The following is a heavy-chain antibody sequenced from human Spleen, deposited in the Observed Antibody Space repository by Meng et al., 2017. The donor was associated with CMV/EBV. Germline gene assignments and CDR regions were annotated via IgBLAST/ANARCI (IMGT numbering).Heavy chain of an antibody. CDR2: IYHSGST. Sequence: SETLSLTCTVSGYSISSGYYWGWIRQPPGKGLEWIGSIYHSGSTYYNPSLKSRVTISVDTSKNQFSLELSSVTAADTAVYYCARDLDPMVRENWFDPWGQGTLVTVSS. J-gene: IGHJ5*02. V-gene: IGHV4-38-2*02. CDR3: ARDLDPMVRENWFDP. CDR1: GYSISSGYY. D-gene: IGHD3-10*01.